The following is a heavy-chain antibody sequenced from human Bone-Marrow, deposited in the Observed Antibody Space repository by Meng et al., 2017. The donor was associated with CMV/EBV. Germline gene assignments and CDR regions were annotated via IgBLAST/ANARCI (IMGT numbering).Heavy chain of an antibody. J-gene: IGHJ4*02. D-gene: IGHD6-19*01. CDR2: INPNSGGT. V-gene: IGHV1-2*02. CDR3: ARDKVASSGWYDY. CDR1: GYTFTGYY. Sequence: QVLLVLSGAEVKKTGASVKDACKASGYTFTGYYMHWVRQAPGQGLEWMGWINPNSGGTNYVQKFQGRVTMTRDTSISTAYMELSRLRSDDTAVYYCARDKVASSGWYDYWGQGTLVTVSS.